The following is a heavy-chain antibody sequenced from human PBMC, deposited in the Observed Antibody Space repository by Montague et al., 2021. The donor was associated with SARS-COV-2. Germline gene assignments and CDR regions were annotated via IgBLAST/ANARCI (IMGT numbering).Heavy chain of an antibody. CDR3: ARGTTNPYDTRGVWFDP. J-gene: IGHJ5*02. Sequence: SETPSLTCTVSGDSISGFYWNWIRQPPGKGLEWIGKIYYSGITNYNPSLKSRVTISVDTSKNQFSLKSVTAADTAIYYCARGTTNPYDTRGVWFDPWGQGTLVTVSS. D-gene: IGHD3-22*01. CDR2: IYYSGIT. V-gene: IGHV4-59*13. CDR1: GDSISGFY.